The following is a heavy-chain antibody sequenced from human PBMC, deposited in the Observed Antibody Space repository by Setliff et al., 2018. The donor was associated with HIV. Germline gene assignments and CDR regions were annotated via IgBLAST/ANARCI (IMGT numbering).Heavy chain of an antibody. V-gene: IGHV3-21*01. CDR1: GFTFSNYI. D-gene: IGHD3-16*02. CDR3: ASGGFGGVIPTNPYYYYYMDV. Sequence: PGESLKISCAASGFTFSNYIMNWVRQAPGKGLEWVSSISSSSSYIYYADSVKGRFTISRDNAKNSLYLQMNSLRAEDTAVYYCASGGFGGVIPTNPYYYYYMDVWGKGTTVTVSS. J-gene: IGHJ6*03. CDR2: ISSSSSYI.